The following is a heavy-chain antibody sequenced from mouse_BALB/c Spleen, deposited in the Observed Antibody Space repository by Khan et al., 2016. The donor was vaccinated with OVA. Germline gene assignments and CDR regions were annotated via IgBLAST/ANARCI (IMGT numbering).Heavy chain of an antibody. Sequence: EVQLVESGGGLVEPGGSLTLSCAASGFTFSDYYMYWVRQTPEKRLEWVATISDGGSYTYYPDSVKGRFTISRDDAENNLNLHMSSLKSDDTAMYYCVRGYDGDPFAYWGQGTLVTVSA. CDR1: GFTFSDYY. CDR3: VRGYDGDPFAY. V-gene: IGHV5-4*02. J-gene: IGHJ3*01. CDR2: ISDGGSYT. D-gene: IGHD2-13*01.